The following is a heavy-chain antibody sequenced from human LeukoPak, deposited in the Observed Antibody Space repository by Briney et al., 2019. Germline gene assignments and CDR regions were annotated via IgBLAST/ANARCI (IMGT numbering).Heavy chain of an antibody. V-gene: IGHV4-31*03. Sequence: PSQTLSLTCTVSGGSISSGGYYWSWIRQHPGKGLEWIGYIYYSGSTYYNPSLKSRVTISVDTSKNQFSLKLSSVTAADTAVYYCARVGDSSGWYGDYYFDYWGQGTLVTVSP. CDR3: ARVGDSSGWYGDYYFDY. D-gene: IGHD6-19*01. J-gene: IGHJ4*02. CDR2: IYYSGST. CDR1: GGSISSGGYY.